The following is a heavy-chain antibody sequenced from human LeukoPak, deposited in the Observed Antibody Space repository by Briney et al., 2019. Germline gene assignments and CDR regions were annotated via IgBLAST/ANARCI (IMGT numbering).Heavy chain of an antibody. CDR3: ASYYCTSGTCYFDY. Sequence: GGSLRLSCAVTGFSISHNYISWVRQAPGKGLEWLSAIYSAGDTYYADSVKGRFTISKDNSNNMVYLQVSSLRGEDTALYYCASYYCTSGTCYFDYWGQGTLVTVSS. D-gene: IGHD2-8*01. J-gene: IGHJ4*02. V-gene: IGHV3-53*01. CDR1: GFSISHNY. CDR2: IYSAGDT.